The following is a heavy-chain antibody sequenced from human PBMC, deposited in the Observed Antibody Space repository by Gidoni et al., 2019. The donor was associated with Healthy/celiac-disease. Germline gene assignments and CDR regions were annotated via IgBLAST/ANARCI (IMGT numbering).Heavy chain of an antibody. V-gene: IGHV3-73*01. CDR2: IRSKANSYAT. Sequence: EVQLVESGGGLVQPGGSLKLSCAASGFTFRGSAMHWVRQASGKGLEWVGRIRSKANSYATAYAASVKGRFTISRDDSKNTAYLQMNSLKTEDTAVYYCTRSYCSGGSCYWGVYWGQGTLVTVSS. J-gene: IGHJ4*02. CDR3: TRSYCSGGSCYWGVY. D-gene: IGHD2-15*01. CDR1: GFTFRGSA.